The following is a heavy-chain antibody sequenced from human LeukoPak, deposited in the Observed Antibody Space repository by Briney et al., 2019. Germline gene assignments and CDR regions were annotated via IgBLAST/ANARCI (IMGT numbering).Heavy chain of an antibody. V-gene: IGHV3-21*01. J-gene: IGHJ4*02. CDR2: ISSSSSYI. Sequence: GGSLRLSCAASGSTFSNYSMNWVRQAPGKGLEGVSSISSSSSYIYYADSVKGRFTISRDNARNSLYLQMNSLRAEDTAVYYCASSGYCSSSSCPVGYWGQGTLVTVSS. D-gene: IGHD2-2*01. CDR1: GSTFSNYS. CDR3: ASSGYCSSSSCPVGY.